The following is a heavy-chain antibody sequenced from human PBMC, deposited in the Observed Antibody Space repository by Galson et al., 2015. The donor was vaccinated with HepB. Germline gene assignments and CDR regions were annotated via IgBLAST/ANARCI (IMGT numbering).Heavy chain of an antibody. J-gene: IGHJ4*02. V-gene: IGHV3-74*01. CDR2: INVDGSIT. D-gene: IGHD2-8*02. CDR1: RLTFTDNW. CDR3: APG. Sequence: SLRFSCAASRLTFTDNWMHWVRQAPGKGLVWVSHINVDGSITSYVDSVRGRFTVSRDNAKNTLYLQMNNLRVEDTAIYYCAPGGGQGTLVTVSS.